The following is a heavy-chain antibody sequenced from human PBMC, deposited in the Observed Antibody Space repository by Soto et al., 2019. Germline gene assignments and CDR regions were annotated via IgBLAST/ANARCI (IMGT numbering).Heavy chain of an antibody. Sequence: GESLKISCKGSGYSFTSYWIGWVRQMPGKGLEWMGTIYPDDSETKYSPSLQGQVTTSADKSSSTACLELTILKASENAMYYCAGHIAVAGYYYGMAVGRKGTTVTGSS. D-gene: IGHD6-19*01. J-gene: IGHJ6*04. CDR2: IYPDDSET. CDR1: GYSFTSYW. V-gene: IGHV5-51*01. CDR3: AGHIAVAGYYYGMAV.